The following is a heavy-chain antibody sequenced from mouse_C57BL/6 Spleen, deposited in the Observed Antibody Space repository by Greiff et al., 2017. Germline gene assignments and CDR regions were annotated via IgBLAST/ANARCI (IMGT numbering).Heavy chain of an antibody. CDR2: ISSGSSTI. Sequence: VQLKESGGGLVKPGGSLKLSCAASGFTFSDYGMHWVRQAPEKGLEWVAYISSGSSTIYYADTVKGRFTISRDNAKNTLFLQMTSLRSEDTAMYYCARGNYGSSYDAMDYWGQGTSVTVSS. J-gene: IGHJ4*01. CDR1: GFTFSDYG. D-gene: IGHD1-1*01. V-gene: IGHV5-17*01. CDR3: ARGNYGSSYDAMDY.